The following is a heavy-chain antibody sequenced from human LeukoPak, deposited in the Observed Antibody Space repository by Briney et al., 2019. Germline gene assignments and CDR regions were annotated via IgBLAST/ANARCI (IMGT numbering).Heavy chain of an antibody. CDR1: GFTFSSYG. D-gene: IGHD6-19*01. Sequence: QPGRSLRLSCAASGFTFSSYGMHWVRQAPGKGLDWVAFIRYDGSEGYYADSVKDRFTVSRDNSKNTLYLQMNSLRVEDTAVYYCAKVGYGWYEVDYWGQGTLVTVSS. J-gene: IGHJ4*02. CDR3: AKVGYGWYEVDY. CDR2: IRYDGSEG. V-gene: IGHV3-30*02.